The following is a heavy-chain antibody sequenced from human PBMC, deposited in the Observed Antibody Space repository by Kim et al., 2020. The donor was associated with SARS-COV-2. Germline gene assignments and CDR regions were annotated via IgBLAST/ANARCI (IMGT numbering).Heavy chain of an antibody. Sequence: GGSLRLSCAASGFTFSSYGMHWVRQAPGKGLEWVAVISYDVSNKYYADSVKGRFTISRDNSKNTLYLQMNSLRAEDTAVYYCAKADCSGGSCYSGDAFDIWGQGTVVTVSS. V-gene: IGHV3-30*18. J-gene: IGHJ3*02. CDR2: ISYDVSNK. D-gene: IGHD2-15*01. CDR3: AKADCSGGSCYSGDAFDI. CDR1: GFTFSSYG.